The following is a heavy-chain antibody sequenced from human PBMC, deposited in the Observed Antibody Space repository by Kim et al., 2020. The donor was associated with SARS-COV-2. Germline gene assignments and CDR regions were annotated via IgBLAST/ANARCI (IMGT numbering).Heavy chain of an antibody. CDR3: ARDQGGSYDY. CDR2: IYYDGSNK. V-gene: IGHV3-33*01. D-gene: IGHD1-26*01. J-gene: IGHJ4*02. CDR1: GFSFSSYG. Sequence: GGSLRLSCAASGFSFSSYGMHWVRQAPGKGLEWVVVIYYDGSNKYYADSVKGRFIISRDNSKNTLYLQMNSLRAEDTAVYYCARDQGGSYDYWGQGTLVT.